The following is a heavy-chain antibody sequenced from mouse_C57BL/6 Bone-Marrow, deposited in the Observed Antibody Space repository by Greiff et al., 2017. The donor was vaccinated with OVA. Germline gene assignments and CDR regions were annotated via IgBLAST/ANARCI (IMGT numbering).Heavy chain of an antibody. CDR2: IYPNYGTT. V-gene: IGHV1-39*01. CDR3: ESRFAY. Sequence: EVQLQQSGPELVKPGASVKISCKASGYSFTNYYMNWVKQSHGKGLEWIGEIYPNYGTTSYNQKFKGKATLTVDQSSSTAYMQLNGLASEDSAVYYCESRFAYWGQGTLVTVSA. CDR1: GYSFTNYY. J-gene: IGHJ3*01.